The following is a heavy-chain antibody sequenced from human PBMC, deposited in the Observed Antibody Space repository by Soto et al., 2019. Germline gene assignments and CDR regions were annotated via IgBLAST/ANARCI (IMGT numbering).Heavy chain of an antibody. J-gene: IGHJ4*02. Sequence: QVQLQESGPGLVKPSQTLSLTCTVSGGSISSGDYYWSWIRQPPGKGLEWIGYIYYSGSTYYNPSLKNRVTISVDTSKNQFSLKLSSVTAADTAVYYCARASDYVWGSYRYTGDMGFDYWGQGTLVTVSS. CDR1: GGSISSGDYY. CDR2: IYYSGST. CDR3: ARASDYVWGSYRYTGDMGFDY. V-gene: IGHV4-30-4*01. D-gene: IGHD3-16*02.